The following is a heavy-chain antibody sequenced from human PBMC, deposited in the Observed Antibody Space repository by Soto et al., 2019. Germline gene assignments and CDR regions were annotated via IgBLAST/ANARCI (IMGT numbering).Heavy chain of an antibody. J-gene: IGHJ5*02. CDR1: GYTLTELS. CDR2: FDPEDGET. CDR3: ATVRYYYGSGSFNWFDP. D-gene: IGHD3-10*01. V-gene: IGHV1-24*01. Sequence: QVPLVQSGAEVKKPGASVKVSCKVSGYTLTELSMHWVRQAPGKGREWMGGFDPEDGETIYAQKFQGRVTMTEDTSTDTAYMELSSLGSEDTAVYYCATVRYYYGSGSFNWFDPWGQGTLVTVSS.